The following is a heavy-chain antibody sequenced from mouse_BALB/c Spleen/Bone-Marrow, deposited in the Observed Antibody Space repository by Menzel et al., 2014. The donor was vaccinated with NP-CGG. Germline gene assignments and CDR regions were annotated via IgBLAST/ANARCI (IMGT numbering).Heavy chain of an antibody. CDR1: GFSLTSYG. CDR2: IWAGGST. Sequence: VMLVESGPGLVAPSQSLSITCTVSGFSLTSYGVHWVRQPPGKGLEWLGVIWAGGSTNYNSALMSRLSISKDNSKSQVSLKMNSLQTDDTAMYYCDRSSPSYFDMDFWGQGTSVTVSS. CDR3: DRSSPSYFDMDF. V-gene: IGHV2-9*02. J-gene: IGHJ4*01.